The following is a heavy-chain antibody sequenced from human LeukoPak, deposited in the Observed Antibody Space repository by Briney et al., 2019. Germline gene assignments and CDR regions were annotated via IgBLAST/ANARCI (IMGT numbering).Heavy chain of an antibody. CDR2: IYYSGGT. CDR1: GGSISSSSYY. D-gene: IGHD5-18*01. CDR3: ARYSYGLDY. J-gene: IGHJ4*02. Sequence: SETLSLTCTVSGGSISSSSYYWGWIRQPPGKGLEWIGSIYYSGGTYYNPSLKSRVTISVDTPKNQFSLKLSSVTAADTAVYYCARYSYGLDYWGQGTLVTVSS. V-gene: IGHV4-39*07.